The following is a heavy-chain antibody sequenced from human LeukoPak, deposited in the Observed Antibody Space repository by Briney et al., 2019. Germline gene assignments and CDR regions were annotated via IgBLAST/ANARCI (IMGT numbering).Heavy chain of an antibody. D-gene: IGHD3-22*01. J-gene: IGHJ3*02. Sequence: GGSLRLSCAASGFTFSSYAMSWVRQAPGKGLEWVSAISGSGGSTYYADSVKGRFTISRDNSKNTLYLQMNSLRAEDTAVYYCAKEDRITMIVVVKDAFDIWGQGTMATVSS. CDR2: ISGSGGST. CDR3: AKEDRITMIVVVKDAFDI. CDR1: GFTFSSYA. V-gene: IGHV3-23*01.